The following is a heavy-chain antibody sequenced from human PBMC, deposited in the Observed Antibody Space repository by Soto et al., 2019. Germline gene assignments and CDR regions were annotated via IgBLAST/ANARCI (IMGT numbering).Heavy chain of an antibody. Sequence: QVQLVQSGAEVKKPGSSVKVSCKASGGTFSSYAISWVRQAPRQGLEWMGGIIPIFGTANYAQKFQGRVTITADESTSTAYMELSSLRSEDTAVYYCARGGDVNGVCYTFGNCYYGMDVWGQGTTVTVSS. CDR1: GGTFSSYA. J-gene: IGHJ6*02. CDR3: ARGGDVNGVCYTFGNCYYGMDV. CDR2: IIPIFGTA. D-gene: IGHD2-8*01. V-gene: IGHV1-69*01.